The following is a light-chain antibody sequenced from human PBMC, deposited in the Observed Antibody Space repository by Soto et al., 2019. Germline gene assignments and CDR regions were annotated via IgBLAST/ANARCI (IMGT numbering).Light chain of an antibody. CDR2: DVA. CDR3: NSYARSSTPV. V-gene: IGLV2-14*03. Sequence: QSALTQPASVSESPGQSITISCTGTSSDVGFYSYVSWYQHHPGNAPKLLIYDVANRPSGVSNRFSGSKSDNTAYLSISGLQAEDEADYYGNSYARSSTPVFGGGTKLNVL. J-gene: IGLJ3*02. CDR1: SSDVGFYSY.